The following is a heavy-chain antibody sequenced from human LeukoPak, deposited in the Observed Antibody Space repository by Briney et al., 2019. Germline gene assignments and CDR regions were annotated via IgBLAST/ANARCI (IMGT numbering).Heavy chain of an antibody. CDR2: IYTSGST. J-gene: IGHJ4*02. V-gene: IGHV4-4*07. CDR3: ARYSSGWSFFDY. D-gene: IGHD6-19*01. Sequence: SETLSLTCTVSGGSISSYYWNWIRQPAGKGLEWIGRIYTSGSTNYNPSLESRVTISVDTSKNQFSLKLSSVTAADTAVYYCARYSSGWSFFDYWGQGTLVTVSS. CDR1: GGSISSYY.